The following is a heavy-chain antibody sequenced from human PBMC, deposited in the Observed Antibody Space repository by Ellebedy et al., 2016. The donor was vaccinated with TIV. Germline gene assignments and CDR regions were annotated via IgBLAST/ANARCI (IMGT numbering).Heavy chain of an antibody. Sequence: GESLKISXAASGFTFSSYGMHWVRQAPGKGLEWVAVISYDGSNKYYADSVKGRFTISRDNSKNTLYLQMNSLRAEDTAVYYCAKDPMVRGVRENDYWGQGTLVTVSS. V-gene: IGHV3-30*18. CDR2: ISYDGSNK. D-gene: IGHD3-10*01. CDR1: GFTFSSYG. CDR3: AKDPMVRGVRENDY. J-gene: IGHJ4*02.